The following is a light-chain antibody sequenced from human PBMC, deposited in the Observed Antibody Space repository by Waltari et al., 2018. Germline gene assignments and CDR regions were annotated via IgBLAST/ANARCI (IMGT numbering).Light chain of an antibody. V-gene: IGLV2-23*01. J-gene: IGLJ1*01. CDR2: ETT. CDR1: SSDVGNYNL. Sequence: QSGLTQPASVSGSPGQSITISCPGTSSDVGNYNLVTWYQQSPGKAPKLMIYETTKRTSGVSDRFSGSKSGNTASLTISGLQAEDEADYYCCSYAGLGTYVFGTGTKVTVL. CDR3: CSYAGLGTYV.